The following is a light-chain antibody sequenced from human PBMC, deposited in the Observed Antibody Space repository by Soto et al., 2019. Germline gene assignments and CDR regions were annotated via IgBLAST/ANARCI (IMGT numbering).Light chain of an antibody. V-gene: IGKV3-20*01. CDR2: GAS. J-gene: IGKJ1*01. CDR1: QSVSSNY. Sequence: QSPGTLSSSPGEGATISCRASQSVSSNYLAWYQQKTGQAPRLLIYGASSRDTGIPDRFSGSGSGTDFTLTINRLEPEDFAVYYCQQYGDLPWTFGQGTKVDI. CDR3: QQYGDLPWT.